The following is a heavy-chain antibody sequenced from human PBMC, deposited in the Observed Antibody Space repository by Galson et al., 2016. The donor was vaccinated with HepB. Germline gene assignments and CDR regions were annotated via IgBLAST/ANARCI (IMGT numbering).Heavy chain of an antibody. V-gene: IGHV1-69*08. J-gene: IGHJ4*02. CDR3: VIDYGHYSGRY. CDR2: LVPPLNPT. Sequence: SVKVSCKASGGTFSTYSFSWVRQAPGQGLEWMGRLVPPLNPTNYAQKFQGRVTITADKSTTAAFMDLNSLKSQDTAFYYCVIDYGHYSGRYWGQGTLVTVSS. CDR1: GGTFSTYS. D-gene: IGHD4-17*01.